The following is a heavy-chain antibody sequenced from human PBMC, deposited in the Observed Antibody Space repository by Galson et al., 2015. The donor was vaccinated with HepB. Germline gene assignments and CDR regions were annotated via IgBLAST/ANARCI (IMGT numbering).Heavy chain of an antibody. Sequence: SLRLSCAASGFTFSSYAMSWVRQAPGKGLEWVSAISGSGGSTYYADSVKGRFTISRDNSKNTLYLQMNSLRAEDTAVYYCAKNLEWLNSAFYYYYGMDVWGQGTTVTVSS. V-gene: IGHV3-23*01. J-gene: IGHJ6*02. CDR2: ISGSGGST. D-gene: IGHD3-3*01. CDR1: GFTFSSYA. CDR3: AKNLEWLNSAFYYYYGMDV.